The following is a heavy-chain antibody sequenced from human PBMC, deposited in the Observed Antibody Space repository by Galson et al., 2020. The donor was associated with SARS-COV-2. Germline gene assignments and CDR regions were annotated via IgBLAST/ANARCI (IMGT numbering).Heavy chain of an antibody. J-gene: IGHJ5*02. CDR2: ISYSGST. V-gene: IGHV4-31*03. Sequence: ESSETLSLTCTVSGGSISRGGYSWSWLRKHPGKGLEWIGYISYSGSTYYNPSLTSRLTTSVDTSKNQFSLKLSSVTAADTAVYYCAREKPAFITMFGVAIQGWFDPWGQGTLVTVSS. CDR3: AREKPAFITMFGVAIQGWFDP. CDR1: GGSISRGGYS. D-gene: IGHD3-3*01.